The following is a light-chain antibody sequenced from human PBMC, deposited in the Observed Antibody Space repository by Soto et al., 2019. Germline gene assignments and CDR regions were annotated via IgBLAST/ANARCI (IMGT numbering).Light chain of an antibody. CDR2: DAS. V-gene: IGKV1-5*01. Sequence: DIQTTQSPSTLSASVGDRVIIACRASQSISRLLAWYQQKPGKAPKLLIYDASSLESGVPSRFSGSGSGTEFTLPTSTLQPDVFASYYPQKYEDYWSFGKGTKV. CDR3: QKYEDYWS. CDR1: QSISRL. J-gene: IGKJ1*01.